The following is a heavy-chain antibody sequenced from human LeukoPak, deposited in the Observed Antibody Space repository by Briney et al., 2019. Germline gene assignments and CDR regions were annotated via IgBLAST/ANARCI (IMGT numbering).Heavy chain of an antibody. Sequence: GGALRLSCAASGFTFSSYAMHWVRQAPDKGLEYVAVISNDGTYKYYGASVKVRFTISRDNSKNTLYLQMDSLRSEDTAVYSWTRKSGGSQRKMDDWFDPWGQGTLVIVSS. CDR3: TRKSGGSQRKMDDWFDP. D-gene: IGHD3-10*01. CDR1: GFTFSSYA. CDR2: ISNDGTYK. J-gene: IGHJ5*02. V-gene: IGHV3-30*04.